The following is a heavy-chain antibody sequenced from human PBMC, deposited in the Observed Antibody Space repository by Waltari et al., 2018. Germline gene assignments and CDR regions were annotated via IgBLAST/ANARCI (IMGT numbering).Heavy chain of an antibody. Sequence: HAQLGDSRGDGVHAGGSLRPPGVAAPFTSCQSPMLWVRQAPGKGLEWVAVISYNEINKVYVDSVRGRFSISRDNSKNTLFLQMINLSPDDTAVYYCARDFCDRTACHGMDVWGQGTTVTVSS. CDR3: ARDFCDRTACHGMDV. J-gene: IGHJ6*02. D-gene: IGHD3-22*01. CDR2: ISYNEINK. CDR1: PFTSCQSP. V-gene: IGHV3-30*03.